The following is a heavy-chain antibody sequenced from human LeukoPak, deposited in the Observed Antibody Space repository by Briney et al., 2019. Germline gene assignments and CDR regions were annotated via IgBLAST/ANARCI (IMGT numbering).Heavy chain of an antibody. CDR3: ATSVFCGSTTCPRAGYYGMDV. J-gene: IGHJ6*02. CDR2: FDPEDGET. Sequence: GGSLRLSCAASEFTFSNYWMSWVRQAPGKGLEWMGRFDPEDGETIFAQKFQGRVIMTDDISIETVYMEVSSLRSEDTAVYYCATSVFCGSTTCPRAGYYGMDVWGQGTTVTVSS. D-gene: IGHD2-2*01. V-gene: IGHV1-24*01. CDR1: EFTFSNYW.